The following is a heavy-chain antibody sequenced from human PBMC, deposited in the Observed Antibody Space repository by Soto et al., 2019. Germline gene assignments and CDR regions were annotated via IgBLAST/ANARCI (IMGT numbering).Heavy chain of an antibody. CDR2: IWYDGSNK. J-gene: IGHJ4*02. Sequence: GGSLRLSCAASGFTFSSYSMHWVRQAPGKGLEWVAVIWYDGSNKYYADSVKGRFTISRDNSKNTLYLQMNSLRAEDTAVYYCARDRYYDSSGPFDYWGQGTLVTVSS. CDR3: ARDRYYDSSGPFDY. V-gene: IGHV3-33*01. CDR1: GFTFSSYS. D-gene: IGHD3-22*01.